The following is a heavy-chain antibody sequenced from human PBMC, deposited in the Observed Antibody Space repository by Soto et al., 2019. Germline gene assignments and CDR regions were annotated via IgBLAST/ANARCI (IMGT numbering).Heavy chain of an antibody. Sequence: SLRLSCAASGFTVSSNCVSWVRQAPGKGLEWVSLIYSDDSTYYADSVKGRFTISRDNSKNTLYLQMNSLRAEDTAVYYCARCEGDSSGSYFDYWGQGALVTVSS. D-gene: IGHD3-22*01. CDR1: GFTVSSNC. J-gene: IGHJ4*02. CDR2: IYSDDST. CDR3: ARCEGDSSGSYFDY. V-gene: IGHV3-66*01.